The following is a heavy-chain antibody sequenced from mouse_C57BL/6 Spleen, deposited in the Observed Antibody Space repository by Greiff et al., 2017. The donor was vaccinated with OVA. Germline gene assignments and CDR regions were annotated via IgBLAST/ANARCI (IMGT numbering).Heavy chain of an antibody. V-gene: IGHV1-52*01. CDR3: ARENYSNPYYFDY. CDR2: IDPSDSET. D-gene: IGHD2-5*01. Sequence: QVQLQQPGAELVRPGSSVKLSCKASGYTFTSYWMHWVKQRPIQGLEWIGNIDPSDSETHYNQKFKDKATLTVDKSSSTAYMQLSSLTSEDSAVYYCARENYSNPYYFDYWGPGTTLTVSS. J-gene: IGHJ2*01. CDR1: GYTFTSYW.